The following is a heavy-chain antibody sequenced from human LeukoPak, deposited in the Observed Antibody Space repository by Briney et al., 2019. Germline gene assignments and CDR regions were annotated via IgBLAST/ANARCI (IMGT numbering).Heavy chain of an antibody. CDR2: ISYDGSNK. J-gene: IGHJ4*02. D-gene: IGHD6-6*01. V-gene: IGHV3-30-3*01. CDR3: ARDAVAGAARGRFDY. Sequence: SGGSLRLSCAASGFTFSSYAMHWIRQAPGKGLEWVAVISYDGSNKYYADSVKGRFTISRDNSKNTLYLQMNSLRAEDTAVYYCARDAVAGAARGRFDYWGQGTLVTVSS. CDR1: GFTFSSYA.